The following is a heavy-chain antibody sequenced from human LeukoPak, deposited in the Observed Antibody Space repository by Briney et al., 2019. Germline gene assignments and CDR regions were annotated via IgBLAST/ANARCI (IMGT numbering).Heavy chain of an antibody. CDR2: MNSDGTYI. J-gene: IGHJ4*02. Sequence: GGSLRLSCAASGFTFSSEWMHWVRQAPGKGLVWVSRMNSDGTYISYADSVKGRFTISRDNAKNTLYLQMNSLRAKDTAVYYCAKSSVTGTGGSFNYWGQGSLVTVSS. CDR3: AKSSVTGTGGSFNY. D-gene: IGHD1-20*01. CDR1: GFTFSSEW. V-gene: IGHV3-74*01.